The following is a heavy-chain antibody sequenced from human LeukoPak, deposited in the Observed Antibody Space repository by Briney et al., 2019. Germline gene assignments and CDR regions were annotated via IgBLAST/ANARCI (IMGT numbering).Heavy chain of an antibody. J-gene: IGHJ4*02. CDR2: IYYSGST. V-gene: IGHV4-39*05. CDR3: VVSAAAGTVGY. D-gene: IGHD6-13*01. Sequence: SQTPSLTCTVSGGSISSGSYYWSWIRQPPGKGLEWIGSIYYSGSTYYNPSLKSRVTISVDTSKNQFSLKLSSVTAADTAVYYCVVSAAAGTVGYWGQGTLVTVSS. CDR1: GGSISSGSYY.